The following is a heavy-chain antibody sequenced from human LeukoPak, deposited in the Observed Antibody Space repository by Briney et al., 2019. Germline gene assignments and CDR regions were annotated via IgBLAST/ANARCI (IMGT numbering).Heavy chain of an antibody. D-gene: IGHD3-22*01. CDR2: IYYSGST. V-gene: IGHV4-39*07. Sequence: SETLSLTCTVSGGSISSSSYYWGWIRQPPGKGLEWIGSIYYSGSTYYNPSLKSRVTISVDTSKNQFSLKLSSVTAADTAVYYCARDSDDSSGNFDYWGQGTLVTVSS. J-gene: IGHJ4*02. CDR1: GGSISSSSYY. CDR3: ARDSDDSSGNFDY.